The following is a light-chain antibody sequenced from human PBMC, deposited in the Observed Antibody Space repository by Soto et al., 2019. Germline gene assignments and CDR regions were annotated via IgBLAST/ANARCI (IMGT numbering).Light chain of an antibody. J-gene: IGLJ2*01. Sequence: QSALTQPRSVSGSPGQSVTISCTGTSSDVGGYNYVSWYQQHPDKAPKLMIYDVSKRPSGVPDRFSGSKSGNTASLTISGLQAEDEAEYYCCSYAGSYTLVFGGGTKVTVL. V-gene: IGLV2-11*01. CDR1: SSDVGGYNY. CDR3: CSYAGSYTLV. CDR2: DVS.